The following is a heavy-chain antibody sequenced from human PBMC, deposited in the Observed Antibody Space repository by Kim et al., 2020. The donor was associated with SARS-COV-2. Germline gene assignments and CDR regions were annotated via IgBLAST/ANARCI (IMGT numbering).Heavy chain of an antibody. D-gene: IGHD1-26*01. Sequence: GGSLRLSCAASGFTFSGSAMHWVRQASGKGLEWVGRIRSKANSYATAYAASVKGRFTISRDDSKNTAYLQMNSLKTEDTAVYYCTRPSSGSLWVDYWGQGTLVTVSS. V-gene: IGHV3-73*01. CDR3: TRPSSGSLWVDY. CDR2: IRSKANSYAT. J-gene: IGHJ4*02. CDR1: GFTFSGSA.